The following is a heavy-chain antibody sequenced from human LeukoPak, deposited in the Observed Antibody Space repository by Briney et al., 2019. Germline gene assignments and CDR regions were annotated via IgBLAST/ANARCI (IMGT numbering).Heavy chain of an antibody. D-gene: IGHD3-16*01. CDR2: IYHSGST. Sequence: PGGSLRLSCAASGFTFSSYEMNWVRQPPGKGLEWIGEIYHSGSTNYNPSLKSRGTISVDKSKSQFSLKLISVTAADTAIYYCGGKPTTSDAFDMWGQGTMVTVSS. CDR3: GGKPTTSDAFDM. V-gene: IGHV4-4*02. CDR1: GFTFSSYEM. J-gene: IGHJ3*02.